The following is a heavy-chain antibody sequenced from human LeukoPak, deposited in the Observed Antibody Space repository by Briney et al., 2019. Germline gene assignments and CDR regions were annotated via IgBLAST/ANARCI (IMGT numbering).Heavy chain of an antibody. V-gene: IGHV4-38-2*02. D-gene: IGHD4-23*01. J-gene: IGHJ4*02. Sequence: PSETLSLTCTVSGGSISSYYWGWIRQPPGKGLEWIGSIYHSGSTYYNSSLKSRVTISVDTSKNQFSLRLSSVTAADTAVYYCARGYGGNPPDYWGQGTLVTVSS. CDR1: GGSISSYY. CDR2: IYHSGST. CDR3: ARGYGGNPPDY.